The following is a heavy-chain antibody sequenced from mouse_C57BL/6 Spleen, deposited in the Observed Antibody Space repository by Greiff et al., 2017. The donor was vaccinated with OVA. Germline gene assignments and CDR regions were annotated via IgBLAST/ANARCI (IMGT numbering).Heavy chain of an antibody. J-gene: IGHJ4*01. V-gene: IGHV1-26*01. Sequence: EVQLQQSGPELVKPGASVKISCKASGYTFTDYYMNWVKQSHGKSLEWIGDINPNNGGISYNQKFKGKATLTVDKSSSTAYMELRSLTSEDSAVYYCARDVREAMDYWGQGTSVTVSS. CDR1: GYTFTDYY. CDR2: INPNNGGI. CDR3: ARDVREAMDY.